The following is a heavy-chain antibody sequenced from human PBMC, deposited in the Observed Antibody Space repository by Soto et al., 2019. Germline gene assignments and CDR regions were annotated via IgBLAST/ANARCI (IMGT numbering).Heavy chain of an antibody. CDR3: AKGRGGSGSLTPRVDF. Sequence: EVQLLESGGGLVQPGGSLRLSCAASGFTFNNYAMTWVRQAPGKGLEWVSAISGGGDTTSYADSVQGRFTGSRDGSKNTLYLQMSRLRAEDTALYYCAKGRGGSGSLTPRVDFWGQGTLVTVSS. CDR1: GFTFNNYA. CDR2: ISGGGDTT. J-gene: IGHJ4*02. V-gene: IGHV3-23*01. D-gene: IGHD3-10*01.